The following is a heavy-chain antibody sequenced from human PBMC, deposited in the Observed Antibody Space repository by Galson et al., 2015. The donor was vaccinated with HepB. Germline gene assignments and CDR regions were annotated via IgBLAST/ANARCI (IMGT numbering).Heavy chain of an antibody. D-gene: IGHD1-26*01. CDR2: TIPILGIA. CDR1: GGTFSSYT. J-gene: IGHJ4*02. Sequence: SVKVSCKASGGTFSSYTISWVRQAPGQGLEWMGRTIPILGIANYAQKFQGRVTITADKSTSTAYMELSSLRSEDTAVYYCARGELLVALDYWGQGTLVTVSS. CDR3: ARGELLVALDY. V-gene: IGHV1-69*02.